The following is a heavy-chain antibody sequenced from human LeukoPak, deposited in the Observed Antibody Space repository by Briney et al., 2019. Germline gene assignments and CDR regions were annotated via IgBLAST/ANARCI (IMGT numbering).Heavy chain of an antibody. CDR3: ARDPRYPYQYQSDSSGFSLDY. V-gene: IGHV4-39*07. D-gene: IGHD3-22*01. CDR2: INYSGIT. J-gene: IGHJ4*02. CDR1: GGSISSYY. Sequence: SETLSLTCTVSGGSISSYYWGWIRQSPGKGLEWIGSINYSGITYYTPSLKSRVTISVDTSKNQFSLKLSSVTAADTAVYYCARDPRYPYQYQSDSSGFSLDYWGQGTLVTVSS.